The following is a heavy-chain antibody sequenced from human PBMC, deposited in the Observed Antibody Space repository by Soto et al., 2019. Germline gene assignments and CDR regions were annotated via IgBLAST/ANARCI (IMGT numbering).Heavy chain of an antibody. Sequence: QVQLVQSGAEVKKPGSSVKVSCKASGGTFSSYAITWVRQAPGQGLEWMGGIIPFFGTANYAQNFQGRVTMTGDKYTHPAYTEQSIQRPEDRAVYYCASISKGSLGTVGADYWGQGTLVTVSS. CDR1: GGTFSSYA. D-gene: IGHD7-27*01. J-gene: IGHJ4*02. V-gene: IGHV1-69*06. CDR3: ASISKGSLGTVGADY. CDR2: IIPFFGTA.